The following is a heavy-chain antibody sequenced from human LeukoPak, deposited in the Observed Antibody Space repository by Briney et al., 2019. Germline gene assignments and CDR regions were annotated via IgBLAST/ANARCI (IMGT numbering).Heavy chain of an antibody. J-gene: IGHJ4*02. D-gene: IGHD4-17*01. CDR2: IYYSGST. CDR1: GGSISSGYYY. V-gene: IGHV4-30-4*08. CDR3: ARVPVGILRFDY. Sequence: SQTLSLTCTVSGGSISSGYYYWSWILQPPGNGLEWIGYIYYSGSTYYNPSLKSRVTISVDTSKNQFSLKLSSVTAADTAVYYCARVPVGILRFDYWGQGTLVTVSS.